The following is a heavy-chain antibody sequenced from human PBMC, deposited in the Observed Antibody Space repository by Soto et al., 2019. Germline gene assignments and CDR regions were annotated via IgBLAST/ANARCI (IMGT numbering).Heavy chain of an antibody. J-gene: IGHJ6*02. Sequence: SVKVSCKASGGTFSSYAISWVRQAPGQGLEWMGGIIPIFGTANYAQKFQGRVTITADESTSTAYMELSSLRSEDTAVYYCARGRTIFGVVIISYYYYYGMDVWGQGTTVTVSS. V-gene: IGHV1-69*13. D-gene: IGHD3-3*01. CDR2: IIPIFGTA. CDR1: GGTFSSYA. CDR3: ARGRTIFGVVIISYYYYYGMDV.